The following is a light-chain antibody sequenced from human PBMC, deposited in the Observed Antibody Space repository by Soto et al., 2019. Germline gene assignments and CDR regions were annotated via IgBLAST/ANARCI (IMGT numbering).Light chain of an antibody. J-gene: IGKJ1*01. CDR3: QQYDTSPRT. V-gene: IGKV3-20*01. CDR1: QSVSSNY. Sequence: EIVLTQAPGTLSLSPVERATLSCRASQSVSSNYLAWYQQKRGQAPRLLIYGASSRATGIPTRFSGSGSGTDCTLTISRLEPEDFAVYYCQQYDTSPRTFGQGTKVEI. CDR2: GAS.